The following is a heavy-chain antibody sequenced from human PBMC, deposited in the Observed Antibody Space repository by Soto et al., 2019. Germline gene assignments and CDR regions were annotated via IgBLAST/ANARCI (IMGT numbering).Heavy chain of an antibody. Sequence: ASVKVSCKASGYTFTSYYMHWVRQAPGQGLEWMGIINPSGGSTSYAQKFQGRVTMTRDTSTSTVYMELSSLRAEDTAVYYCARAYGGNPALFDPWGQGTLVTVSS. CDR2: INPSGGST. J-gene: IGHJ5*02. CDR1: GYTFTSYY. CDR3: ARAYGGNPALFDP. V-gene: IGHV1-46*01. D-gene: IGHD4-17*01.